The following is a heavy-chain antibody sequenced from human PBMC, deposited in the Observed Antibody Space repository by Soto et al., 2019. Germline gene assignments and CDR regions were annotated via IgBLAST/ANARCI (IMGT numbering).Heavy chain of an antibody. CDR3: ARENFGVIIHDAFDL. CDR1: GDSVSSGGYY. J-gene: IGHJ3*01. D-gene: IGHD2-8*01. V-gene: IGHV4-31*03. Sequence: QVQLQESGPGLVMPSQTLSLTCTVSGDSVSSGGYYWNWIRQHPGRGLEWLGDIYDSESTYYNPSLESRRSISVDASKNQFSLKVTSVTPPDTAVYYCARENFGVIIHDAFDLWGQGTMVTVSS. CDR2: IYDSEST.